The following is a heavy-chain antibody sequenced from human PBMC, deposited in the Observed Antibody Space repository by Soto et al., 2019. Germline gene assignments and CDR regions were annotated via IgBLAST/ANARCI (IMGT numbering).Heavy chain of an antibody. CDR3: AKTSGIAVAGSNNYYYYYGMDV. CDR1: GFTFSSYG. D-gene: IGHD6-19*01. V-gene: IGHV3-30*18. Sequence: HPGGSLRLSCAASGFTFSSYGMHWVRQAPGKGLEWVAVISYDGSNKYYADSVKGRFTISRDNSKNTLYLQMNSLRAEDTAVYYCAKTSGIAVAGSNNYYYYYGMDVWGQGTTVTVS. CDR2: ISYDGSNK. J-gene: IGHJ6*02.